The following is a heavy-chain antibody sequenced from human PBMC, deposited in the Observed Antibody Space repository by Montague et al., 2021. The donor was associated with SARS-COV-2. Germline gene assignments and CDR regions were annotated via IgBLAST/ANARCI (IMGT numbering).Heavy chain of an antibody. V-gene: IGHV4-61*02. Sequence: TLSLTCTVSCGSISSGSYYWSWIRQPAGKGLEWIGRIYTSGSTNYNPSLKSRVTISVDTSKNQFSLKLSSVTAADTAVYYCARGDGVDTAMVYYYYGMDVWGQGTTVTVSS. CDR3: ARGDGVDTAMVYYYYGMDV. CDR1: CGSISSGSYY. J-gene: IGHJ6*02. D-gene: IGHD5-18*01. CDR2: IYTSGST.